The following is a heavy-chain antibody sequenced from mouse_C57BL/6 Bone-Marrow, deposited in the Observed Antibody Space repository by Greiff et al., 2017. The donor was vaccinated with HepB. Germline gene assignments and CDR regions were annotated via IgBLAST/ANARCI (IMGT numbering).Heavy chain of an antibody. CDR3: ARPLDYYAMDY. Sequence: QVQLQQPGAELVKPGASVKMSCKASGYTFNSYWITWVKQRPGQGLEWIGDIYPGSGSTNYNEKFKSKATLTVDTSSSTAYMQLSSLTSEDSAVYYCARPLDYYAMDYWGQGTAVTVTS. CDR1: GYTFNSYW. CDR2: IYPGSGST. V-gene: IGHV1-55*01. J-gene: IGHJ4*01.